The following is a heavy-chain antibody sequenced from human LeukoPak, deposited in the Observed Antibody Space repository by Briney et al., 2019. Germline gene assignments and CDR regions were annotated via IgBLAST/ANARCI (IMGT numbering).Heavy chain of an antibody. CDR1: GYSISSGYY. D-gene: IGHD6-13*01. J-gene: IGHJ6*03. CDR3: AKSIASAGTNSCYYMDV. Sequence: KPSETLSLTCTVSGYSISSGYYWGRIRQPPGPGLEWIGSIFHSGTTYYNPCLKSRVTISVDTSKNQFSLRLSSVTAADTAVYFCAKSIASAGTNSCYYMDVWGTGTTVTVSS. CDR2: IFHSGTT. V-gene: IGHV4-38-2*02.